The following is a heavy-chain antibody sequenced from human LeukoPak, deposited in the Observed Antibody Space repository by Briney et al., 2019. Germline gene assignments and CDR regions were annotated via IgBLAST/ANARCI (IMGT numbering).Heavy chain of an antibody. Sequence: PGGSLRLSCAASGLTFSNAWMSWVRQAPGKGLEWVGRIKSKTDGGTTDYAAPVKGRFTISRDDSKNTLYLQMNSLKTEDTAVYYCTTEVGATRYFDYWGQGTLVTVSS. CDR1: GLTFSNAW. CDR2: IKSKTDGGTT. D-gene: IGHD1-26*01. V-gene: IGHV3-15*01. CDR3: TTEVGATRYFDY. J-gene: IGHJ4*02.